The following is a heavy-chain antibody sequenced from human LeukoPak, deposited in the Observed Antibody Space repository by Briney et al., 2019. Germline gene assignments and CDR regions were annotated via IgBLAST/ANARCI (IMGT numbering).Heavy chain of an antibody. CDR3: VRDLDY. CDR1: GFTFSSYW. CDR2: IKQDGGDK. J-gene: IGHJ4*02. Sequence: PGGSLRLSCTASGFTFSSYWMSWVRQAPGKGLGWVANIKQDGGDKYYVDSVKGRFTISRDNAKNSLYLQMNSLRAEDTAMYYCVRDLDYWGQGTLVTVSS. V-gene: IGHV3-7*03.